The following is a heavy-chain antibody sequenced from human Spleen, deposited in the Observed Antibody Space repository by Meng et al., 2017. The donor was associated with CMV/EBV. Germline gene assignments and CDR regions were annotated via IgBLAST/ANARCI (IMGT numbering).Heavy chain of an antibody. V-gene: IGHV3-23*03. CDR3: ATGGGYCSNGVCSHFDY. Sequence: SFGDYAMSWVRQAPGRGLEWVSVIYSGGSGTFYADSVKGRFTISRDISKNTLYLQMNTLRAEDTAIYYCATGGGYCSNGVCSHFDYWGQGTLVTVSS. D-gene: IGHD2-8*01. CDR1: SFGDYA. J-gene: IGHJ4*02. CDR2: IYSGGSGT.